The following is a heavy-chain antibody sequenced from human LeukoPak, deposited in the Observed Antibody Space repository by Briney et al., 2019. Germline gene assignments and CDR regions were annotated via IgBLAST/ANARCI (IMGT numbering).Heavy chain of an antibody. CDR1: GGSISSSSYY. CDR2: IYYSGST. V-gene: IGHV4-39*01. D-gene: IGHD3-16*01. CDR3: ARRGGDGREAPDY. J-gene: IGHJ4*02. Sequence: PSETLSLTCTVSGGSISSSSYYWGWIRQPPGKGLEWIGSIYYSGSTYYNPSLKSRVTISVDTSKNQFSLKLSSVTAADTAVYYCARRGGDGREAPDYWGQGTLVTVSS.